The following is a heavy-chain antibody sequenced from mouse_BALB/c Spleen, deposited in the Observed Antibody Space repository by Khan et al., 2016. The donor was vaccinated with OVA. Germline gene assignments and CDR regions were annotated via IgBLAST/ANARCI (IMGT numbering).Heavy chain of an antibody. CDR1: GFTFSSYS. J-gene: IGHJ3*01. Sequence: EVELVESGGDLVKPGGSLKLSCAASGFTFSSYSMSWVRQIPDKRLEWVATMSSGGDYTYYPDSVKGRFTISRDNAKNTLYLQMSSLKSEDTAMDYYASHLTGSFAYWGQGTLVTVSA. CDR2: MSSGGDYT. CDR3: ASHLTGSFAY. V-gene: IGHV5-6*01.